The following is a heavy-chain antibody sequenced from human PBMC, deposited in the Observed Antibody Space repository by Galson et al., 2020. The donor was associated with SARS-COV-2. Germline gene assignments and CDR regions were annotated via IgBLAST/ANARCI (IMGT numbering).Heavy chain of an antibody. J-gene: IGHJ4*02. CDR1: GYTFSNYG. Sequence: ASVKVYCKASGYTFSNYGVTWVRQAPGQGLEWMGWITTYNGNTNYAQKLQGRVTMTTDTSTSTAYMELRSLRSEDTAVYYCARRWAAAGILDYWGQGTVVTVSS. D-gene: IGHD6-13*01. CDR2: ITTYNGNT. CDR3: ARRWAAAGILDY. V-gene: IGHV1-18*01.